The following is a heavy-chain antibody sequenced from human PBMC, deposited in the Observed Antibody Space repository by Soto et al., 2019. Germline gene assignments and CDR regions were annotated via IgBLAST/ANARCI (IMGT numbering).Heavy chain of an antibody. J-gene: IGHJ4*02. CDR3: ATYYYDSSGYPNPPTAYYFDY. CDR2: IIPIFGTA. CDR1: GGTFSSYA. Sequence: QVQLVQSGAEVKKPGSSVKVSCKASGGTFSSYAISWVRQAPGQGLEWMGGIIPIFGTANYAQKFQGRVTITADESTSTAYRELSSLRSEDTAVYYCATYYYDSSGYPNPPTAYYFDYWGQGTLVTVSS. V-gene: IGHV1-69*01. D-gene: IGHD3-22*01.